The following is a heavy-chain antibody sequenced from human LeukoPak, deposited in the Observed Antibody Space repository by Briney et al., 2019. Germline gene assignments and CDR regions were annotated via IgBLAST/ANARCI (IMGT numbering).Heavy chain of an antibody. CDR2: ITTSGTI. CDR1: RFTFNSYP. D-gene: IGHD1-7*01. J-gene: IGHJ3*02. CDR3: AGDRNYAFHI. V-gene: IGHV3-48*02. Sequence: GGSLRLSCAASRFTFNSYPMNWVRQAPGKGLEWISYITTSGTIYYAGSVKGRFTISSDKAENSVYLQMNSLGDEDTAVYYCAGDRNYAFHIWGQGTMVTVSS.